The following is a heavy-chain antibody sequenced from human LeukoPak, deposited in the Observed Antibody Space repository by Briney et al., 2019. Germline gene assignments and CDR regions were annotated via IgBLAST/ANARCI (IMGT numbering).Heavy chain of an antibody. Sequence: ASVKVSCKASGYTFTGYYMHWVRQAPGQGLEWMGWINPNSGGTNYAQKFQGRVTMTRDTSISTAYMELSRLRSDDTAVYYCARDQRAAPGTAYYYYGMDVWGQGTTVTVSS. CDR2: INPNSGGT. V-gene: IGHV1-2*02. D-gene: IGHD6-13*01. CDR1: GYTFTGYY. J-gene: IGHJ6*02. CDR3: ARDQRAAPGTAYYYYGMDV.